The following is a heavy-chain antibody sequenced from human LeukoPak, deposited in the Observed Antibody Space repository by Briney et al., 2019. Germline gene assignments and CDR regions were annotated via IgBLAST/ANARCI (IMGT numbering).Heavy chain of an antibody. CDR3: TTGWCSGGSCYANYFDY. V-gene: IGHV3-15*01. CDR2: IKSKTDGGTT. Sequence: GGSLRLSCAASGFTFSNAWMSWVRQAPGKGLEWVGRIKSKTDGGTTDYAAPVKGRFTISRDDSKNTLYLQMNSLKTEDTAVYYCTTGWCSGGSCYANYFDYWGQGTLVTVSS. D-gene: IGHD2-15*01. J-gene: IGHJ4*02. CDR1: GFTFSNAW.